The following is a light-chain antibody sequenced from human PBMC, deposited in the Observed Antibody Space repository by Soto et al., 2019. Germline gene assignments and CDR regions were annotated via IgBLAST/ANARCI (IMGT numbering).Light chain of an antibody. J-gene: IGLJ1*01. Sequence: QSALTQPASVSGSPGQSITISCTGTSSDVGGYNYVCWYQHHPGKAPKLMIYEVTTRPSGISNRFSGSKSGNTASLTISGLQAEDEADDYCSSYTSSTTFPRVFGTGTKLTVL. CDR1: SSDVGGYNY. V-gene: IGLV2-14*01. CDR2: EVT. CDR3: SSYTSSTTFPRV.